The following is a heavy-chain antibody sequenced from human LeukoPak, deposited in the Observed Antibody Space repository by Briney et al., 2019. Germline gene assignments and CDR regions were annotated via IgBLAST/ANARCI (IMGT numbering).Heavy chain of an antibody. Sequence: ASVKVSCKASGYTFTSYYMHWVRQAPGQGLEWMGIINPSGGSTSYAQKFQGRVTMTRDMSTSTVYMELSSLRSEDTAVYYCARELSNITSTPNYYYYYYMDVWGKGTTVTVSS. J-gene: IGHJ6*03. V-gene: IGHV1-46*01. CDR1: GYTFTSYY. CDR2: INPSGGST. CDR3: ARELSNITSTPNYYYYYYMDV. D-gene: IGHD3-16*01.